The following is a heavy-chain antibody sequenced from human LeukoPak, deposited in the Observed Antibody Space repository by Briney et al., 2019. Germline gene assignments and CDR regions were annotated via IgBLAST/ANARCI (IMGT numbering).Heavy chain of an antibody. D-gene: IGHD3-22*01. CDR1: GGSISSSSYY. CDR3: ARADLDDYYDSSYFDY. V-gene: IGHV4-39*01. CDR2: IYYSGST. Sequence: PSETLSLACTVSGGSISSSSYYWGWIRQPPGKGLEWIGSIYYSGSTYYNPSLKSRVTISVDTSKNQFSLKLSSVTAADTAVYYCARADLDDYYDSSYFDYWGQGTLVTVSS. J-gene: IGHJ4*02.